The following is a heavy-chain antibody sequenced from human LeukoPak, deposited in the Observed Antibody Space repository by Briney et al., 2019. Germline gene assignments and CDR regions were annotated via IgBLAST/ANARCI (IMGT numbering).Heavy chain of an antibody. CDR3: ARDPLQAYYYDSSGGAFDI. CDR2: IWYDGSNK. V-gene: IGHV3-33*01. Sequence: QAGGSLRLSCAASGFTFSSYGMHWVRQAPGKGLEWVAVIWYDGSNKYHADSVKGRFTISRDNSKNTLYLQMNSLRAEDTAVYYCARDPLQAYYYDSSGGAFDIWGQGTMVTVSS. J-gene: IGHJ3*02. D-gene: IGHD3-22*01. CDR1: GFTFSSYG.